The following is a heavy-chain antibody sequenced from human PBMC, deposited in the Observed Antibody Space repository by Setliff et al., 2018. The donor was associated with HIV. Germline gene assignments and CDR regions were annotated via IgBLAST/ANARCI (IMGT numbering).Heavy chain of an antibody. Sequence: ASVKVSCKLSGYTLTELSMHWVRQAPGEGLEWMGRINPNSGGTNYAQKFQGRVTMTRDTSISTAYMELSRLRSDDTAVYYCARDWAEDYYGSGSFQYWGQGTLVTVSS. V-gene: IGHV1-2*06. CDR3: ARDWAEDYYGSGSFQY. D-gene: IGHD3-10*01. CDR1: GYTLTELS. J-gene: IGHJ1*01. CDR2: INPNSGGT.